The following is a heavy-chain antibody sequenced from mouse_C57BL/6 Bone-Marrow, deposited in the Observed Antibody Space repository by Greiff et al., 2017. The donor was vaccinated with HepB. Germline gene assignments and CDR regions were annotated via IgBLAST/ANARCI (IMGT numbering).Heavy chain of an antibody. D-gene: IGHD2-3*01. Sequence: VQLQQSGPELVKPGASVKMSCKASGYTFTDYNMHWVKQSHGKSLEWIGYINPNNGGTSYNQKFKGKATLTVNKSSSTADMELRSLTSEDSAVYYCAIDDGYYPWFAYWGQGTLVTGSA. V-gene: IGHV1-22*01. CDR1: GYTFTDYN. CDR2: INPNNGGT. CDR3: AIDDGYYPWFAY. J-gene: IGHJ3*01.